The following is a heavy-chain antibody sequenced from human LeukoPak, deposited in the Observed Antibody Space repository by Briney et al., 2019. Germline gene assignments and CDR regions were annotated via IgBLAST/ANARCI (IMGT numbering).Heavy chain of an antibody. CDR2: VQHTGRT. CDR1: GYPFSNGYS. V-gene: IGHV4-38-2*01. D-gene: IGHD6-13*01. CDR3: ARGHQWGILAAVPLIYFDY. J-gene: IGHJ4*02. Sequence: SETLSLTCAVSGYPFSNGYSWGWIRQPPGKGLEWIGTVQHTGRTNYNPSLKSRVTISVDTSRNQFSLSLSSVTAADTAVYYCARGHQWGILAAVPLIYFDYWGQGTLVTVSS.